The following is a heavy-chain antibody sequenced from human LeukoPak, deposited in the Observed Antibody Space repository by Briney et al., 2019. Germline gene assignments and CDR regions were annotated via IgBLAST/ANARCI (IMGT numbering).Heavy chain of an antibody. V-gene: IGHV3-9*01. CDR1: GFTFDDYA. D-gene: IGHD6-19*01. CDR3: AKAYSSGWYYFDY. Sequence: GGSLRLSCAASGFTFDDYAMHWVRQAPGKGLEWVSGISWNSGSIGYADSVKGRFTISRDNAKNSLYLQMYSLRAEDTALYYCAKAYSSGWYYFDYWGQGTLVTVSS. J-gene: IGHJ4*02. CDR2: ISWNSGSI.